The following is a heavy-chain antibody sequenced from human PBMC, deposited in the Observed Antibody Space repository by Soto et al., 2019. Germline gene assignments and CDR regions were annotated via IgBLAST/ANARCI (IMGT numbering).Heavy chain of an antibody. Sequence: SVKVSCKASGFTFTSSAVQWVRQARGQRLEWIGWIVVGSGNTNYAQKFQERVTITRDMSTSTAYMELSSLRSEDTAVYYCAADAFSPIAFDIWGQGTMVTVSS. CDR1: GFTFTSSA. V-gene: IGHV1-58*01. D-gene: IGHD3-3*02. CDR2: IVVGSGNT. CDR3: AADAFSPIAFDI. J-gene: IGHJ3*02.